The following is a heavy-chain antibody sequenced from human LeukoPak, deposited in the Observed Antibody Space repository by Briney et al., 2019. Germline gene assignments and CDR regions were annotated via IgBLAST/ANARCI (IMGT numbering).Heavy chain of an antibody. Sequence: SETLSLTCSVSGGSISSSSYYWGWIRQPPGKGLEWIGSIYYSGSTYYNPSLKSRVTISVDTSKNQFSLKLSSVTAADTAVYYCARSEPTSGDSSSWYGIDYWGQGTLVTVSS. J-gene: IGHJ4*02. CDR3: ARSEPTSGDSSSWYGIDY. V-gene: IGHV4-39*07. CDR2: IYYSGST. CDR1: GGSISSSSYY. D-gene: IGHD6-13*01.